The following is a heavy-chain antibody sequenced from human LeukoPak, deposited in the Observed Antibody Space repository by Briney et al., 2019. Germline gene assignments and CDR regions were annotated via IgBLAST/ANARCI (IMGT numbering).Heavy chain of an antibody. V-gene: IGHV1-46*01. Sequence: GASVKVSCKASGYTFTSYGISWVRQAPGQGLEWMGIINPSGGSTSYAQKFQGRVTMTRDTSTSTVYMELSSLRSEDTAVYYCASVKSSGSVFHYWGQGTLVTVSS. CDR3: ASVKSSGSVFHY. CDR2: INPSGGST. D-gene: IGHD1-26*01. J-gene: IGHJ4*02. CDR1: GYTFTSYG.